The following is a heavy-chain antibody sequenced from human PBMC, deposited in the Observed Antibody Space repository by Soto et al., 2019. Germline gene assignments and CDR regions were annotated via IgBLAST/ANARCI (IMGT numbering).Heavy chain of an antibody. CDR2: VNPQSGNT. CDR3: ARDQDIVVVPAAFFWFDP. V-gene: IGHV1-8*01. D-gene: IGHD2-2*01. Sequence: GASVKVSCKGSGFTFSNHDINWVRQAPGQGLEWMGWVNPQSGNTDYAQKFQGRVTITRDTSASTVYMELSSLRSEDTAVYYCARDQDIVVVPAAFFWFDPWGQGTLVTVSS. CDR1: GFTFSNHD. J-gene: IGHJ5*02.